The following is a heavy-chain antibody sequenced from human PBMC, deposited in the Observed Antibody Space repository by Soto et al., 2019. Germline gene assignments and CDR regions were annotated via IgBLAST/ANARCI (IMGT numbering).Heavy chain of an antibody. CDR1: SGSFSGYY. CDR3: ARAPKVSGSSQTRPDF. CDR2: ISQSGNT. D-gene: IGHD6-6*01. J-gene: IGHJ4*02. Sequence: SETLSLTCSIYSGSFSGYYWSWIRQPPGKGLEWIGEISQSGNTNYSPSLKSRVSISIDTSKKQFSLNLASVSAADTAVYYCARAPKVSGSSQTRPDFWGQGTLVTVST. V-gene: IGHV4-34*01.